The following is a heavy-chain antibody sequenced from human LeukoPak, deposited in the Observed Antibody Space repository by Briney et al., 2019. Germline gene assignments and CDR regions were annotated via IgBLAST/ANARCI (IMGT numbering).Heavy chain of an antibody. D-gene: IGHD7-27*01. V-gene: IGHV3-33*06. CDR3: AKANWGSRDAFDI. CDR1: GFTFSSYG. J-gene: IGHJ3*02. CDR2: IRYDGSNK. Sequence: GRSLRLSCAASGFTFSSYGMHWVRQAPGKGLEWVAVIRYDGSNKYYADSVKGRFTISRDNSKNTLYLQMNSLRAEDTAVYYCAKANWGSRDAFDIWGQGTMVTVSS.